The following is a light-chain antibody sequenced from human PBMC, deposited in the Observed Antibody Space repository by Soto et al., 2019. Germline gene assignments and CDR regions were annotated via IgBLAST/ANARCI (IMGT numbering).Light chain of an antibody. CDR3: LQHNSYPPT. J-gene: IGKJ2*01. CDR1: QGIRND. CDR2: GVS. Sequence: DIQMTQSPSSLSASVGDRVTITCRASQGIRNDLGWYQQKLGKAPKRLIYGVSSLQRGGPPRFSGSGSGTECTLTICSRQPEDVATYYCLQHNSYPPTFGQGTNLEIK. V-gene: IGKV1-17*01.